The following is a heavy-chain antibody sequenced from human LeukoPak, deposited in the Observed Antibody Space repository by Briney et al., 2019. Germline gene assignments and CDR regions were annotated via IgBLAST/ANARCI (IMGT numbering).Heavy chain of an antibody. J-gene: IGHJ4*02. CDR1: GGSFSSYY. V-gene: IGHV4-39*01. Sequence: SETLSLTCAVYGGSFSSYYWGWIRQPPGKGLEWIGSIYYSGSTYYNPSLKSRVTISVDTSKNQFSLKLSSVTAADTAVYYCARHGGRGSSSKMDYWGQGTLVTVSS. D-gene: IGHD6-6*01. CDR3: ARHGGRGSSSKMDY. CDR2: IYYSGST.